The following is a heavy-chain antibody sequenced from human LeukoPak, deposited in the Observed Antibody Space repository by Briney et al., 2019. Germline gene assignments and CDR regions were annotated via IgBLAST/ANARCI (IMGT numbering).Heavy chain of an antibody. Sequence: SETLSLTCTVSGGSISSYYWSWIRQPPGKGLEWIGYIYYSGSTSYNPSLKSRVTISVDTSKNQFSLKLSSVTAADTAVYYCARGYTSGWSPALDIWGQGTMVTVSS. V-gene: IGHV4-59*01. D-gene: IGHD6-19*01. J-gene: IGHJ3*02. CDR2: IYYSGST. CDR1: GGSISSYY. CDR3: ARGYTSGWSPALDI.